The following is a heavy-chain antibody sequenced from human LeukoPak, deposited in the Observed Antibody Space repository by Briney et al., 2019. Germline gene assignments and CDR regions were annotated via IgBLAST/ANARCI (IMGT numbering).Heavy chain of an antibody. CDR2: IDPSDSYT. J-gene: IGHJ6*04. CDR1: GYSFTSYW. CDR3: ARLGYCSGGSCYSSHYYYGMDV. V-gene: IGHV5-10-1*01. D-gene: IGHD2-15*01. Sequence: GESLRISCKGSGYSFTSYWISWVRQMPGKGLEWMGRIDPSDSYTNYSPSFQGHVTISADKSISTAYLQWSSLKASDTAMYYCARLGYCSGGSCYSSHYYYGMDVWGKGTTVTVCS.